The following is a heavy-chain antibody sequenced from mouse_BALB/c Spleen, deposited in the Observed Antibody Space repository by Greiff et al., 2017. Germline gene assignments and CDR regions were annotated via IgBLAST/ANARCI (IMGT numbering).Heavy chain of an antibody. Sequence: EVKLMESGGGLVKPGGSLKLSCAASGFTFSDYYMYWVRQTPEKRLEWVATISDGGSYTYYPDSVKGRFTISRDNAKNNLYLQMSSLKSEDTAMYYCARRIPDDYGSSPLFAYWGQGTLVTVSA. CDR3: ARRIPDDYGSSPLFAY. D-gene: IGHD1-1*01. J-gene: IGHJ3*01. CDR1: GFTFSDYY. V-gene: IGHV5-4*02. CDR2: ISDGGSYT.